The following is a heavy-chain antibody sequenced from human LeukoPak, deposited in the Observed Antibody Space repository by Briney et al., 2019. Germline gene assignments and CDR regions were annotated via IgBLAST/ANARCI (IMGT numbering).Heavy chain of an antibody. CDR3: ARDRYDFWSGFSYYYYMDV. D-gene: IGHD3-3*01. V-gene: IGHV4-31*03. CDR2: IYYSGST. Sequence: ASQTLSLTCTVSGGSISSGGYYWSWIRQHPGKGLEWIGYIYYSGSTYYNPSLKSRVTISVDTSKNQFSLKLSSVTAADTAVYYCARDRYDFWSGFSYYYYMDVWGKGTTVTVSS. CDR1: GGSISSGGYY. J-gene: IGHJ6*03.